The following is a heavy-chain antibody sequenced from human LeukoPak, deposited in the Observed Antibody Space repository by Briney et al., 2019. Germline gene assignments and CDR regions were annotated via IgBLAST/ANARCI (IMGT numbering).Heavy chain of an antibody. Sequence: ASVKVSCKASGYTFTIYYMHWVRQAPGQGLEWMGIINPSGGSTSYAQKFQGRVTKTRDTSTSTVYMELSSLRSEDTAIYYCARGDTVTIDAFDIWGQGTLVTVSS. J-gene: IGHJ3*02. V-gene: IGHV1-46*01. CDR2: INPSGGST. CDR3: ARGDTVTIDAFDI. D-gene: IGHD4-11*01. CDR1: GYTFTIYY.